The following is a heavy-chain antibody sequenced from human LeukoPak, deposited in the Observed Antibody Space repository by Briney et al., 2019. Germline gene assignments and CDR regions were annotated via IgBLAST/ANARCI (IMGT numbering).Heavy chain of an antibody. D-gene: IGHD3-9*01. V-gene: IGHV4-59*01. CDR2: IYYSGST. Sequence: SETLSLTCTVSGGFISSYYWSWIRQPPGKGLEWIGYIYYSGSTNYNPSLKSRVTISVDTSKNQFSLKLSSVTAADTAVYYCASTPYYDILTGYYTPGGVVYWGQGTLVTVSS. CDR3: ASTPYYDILTGYYTPGGVVY. CDR1: GGFISSYY. J-gene: IGHJ4*02.